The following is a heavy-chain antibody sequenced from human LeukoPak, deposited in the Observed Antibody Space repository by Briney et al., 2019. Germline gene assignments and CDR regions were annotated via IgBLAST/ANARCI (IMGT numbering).Heavy chain of an antibody. V-gene: IGHV4-59*01. Sequence: SETLSLTCTVSGGSISSYYWSWIRQPPGKGVEWIGYIHYSGSTNYNPSLKSRVTISVDTSKNQFSLKVSSVTAADTAVYYCARGNGSGSYYHHYYYYYMDVWGKGTTVTIS. D-gene: IGHD3-10*01. J-gene: IGHJ6*03. CDR3: ARGNGSGSYYHHYYYYYMDV. CDR2: IHYSGST. CDR1: GGSISSYY.